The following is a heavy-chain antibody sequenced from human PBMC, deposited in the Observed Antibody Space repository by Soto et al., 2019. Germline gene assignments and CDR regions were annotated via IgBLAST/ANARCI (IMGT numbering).Heavy chain of an antibody. CDR2: IYYSGST. CDR1: GCSISSSSYY. Sequence: SETLSLTCTVSGCSISSSSYYWGWIRQPPGEGLEWIGSIYYSGSTYYNPSLKSRVTISVDTSKNQFSLKLSSVTAEDTAVYYCARHRGENVPYGLDVWGQGTTVTVSS. D-gene: IGHD1-1*01. V-gene: IGHV4-39*01. CDR3: ARHRGENVPYGLDV. J-gene: IGHJ6*02.